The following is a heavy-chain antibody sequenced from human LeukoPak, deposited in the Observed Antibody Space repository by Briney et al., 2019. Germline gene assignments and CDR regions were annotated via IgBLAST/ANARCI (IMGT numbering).Heavy chain of an antibody. Sequence: GGSLRLSCAASGFTVSSNHMSWVRQAPGQGLEWVSVIYIGGTIHYADSVKGRFTISRDNSQNTVYLEMNSLRAEDTAVYYCAKWGAQSGSYRVVDCWGRGTLVTVSS. CDR2: IYIGGTI. D-gene: IGHD3-10*01. V-gene: IGHV3-66*01. J-gene: IGHJ4*02. CDR3: AKWGAQSGSYRVVDC. CDR1: GFTVSSNH.